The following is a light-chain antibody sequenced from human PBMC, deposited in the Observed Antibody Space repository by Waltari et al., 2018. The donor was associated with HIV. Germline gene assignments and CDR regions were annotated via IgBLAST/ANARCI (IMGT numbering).Light chain of an antibody. J-gene: IGLJ1*01. CDR2: QDS. V-gene: IGLV3-1*01. CDR3: QAWDSSTGV. Sequence: SYELTQPPSVSVSPGQTASITCSGDKLGDKYACWYQQKPGQSPVVVIYQDSKRPSWSPERFPGSNSGNTATLTISGTQAMDEADYSCQAWDSSTGVFGTGTKVTV. CDR1: KLGDKY.